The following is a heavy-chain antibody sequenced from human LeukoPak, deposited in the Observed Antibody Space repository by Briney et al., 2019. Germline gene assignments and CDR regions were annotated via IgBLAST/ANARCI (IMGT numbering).Heavy chain of an antibody. D-gene: IGHD6-19*01. CDR3: AKGSRSIAVDNLCDY. Sequence: GGSLRLSCTASGFTFSSYTMSWVRQAPGKGLEWVSIISSSGGSTYYADSVKGRFIISRDNSKNTLYLQMNSLRAEDTAVYYCAKGSRSIAVDNLCDYWGQGSLVTVSS. CDR1: GFTFSSYT. J-gene: IGHJ4*02. CDR2: ISSSGGST. V-gene: IGHV3-23*01.